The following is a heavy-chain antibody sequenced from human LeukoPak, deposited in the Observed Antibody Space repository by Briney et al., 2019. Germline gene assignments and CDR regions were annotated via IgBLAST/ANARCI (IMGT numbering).Heavy chain of an antibody. CDR2: ISGSGGST. D-gene: IGHD3-3*01. CDR3: AKDGGHTIFGVGGPG. V-gene: IGHV3-23*01. Sequence: GGSLRPSCAASGFTFSSYAMSWVRQAPGKGLEWVSAISGSGGSTYYADSVKGRFTISRDNSKNTLYLQMNSLRAEDTAVYYCAKDGGHTIFGVGGPGWGQGTLVTVSS. CDR1: GFTFSSYA. J-gene: IGHJ4*02.